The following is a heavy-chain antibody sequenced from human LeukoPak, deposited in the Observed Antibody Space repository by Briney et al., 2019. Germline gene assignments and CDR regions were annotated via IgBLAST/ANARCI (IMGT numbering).Heavy chain of an antibody. CDR1: GFTFSSYG. D-gene: IGHD2-15*01. Sequence: TGGSLRLSCAASGFTFSSYGMSWVRQAPGMGLEWVSYISSGSTTIYYADSVRGRFTIPRDNAKNSLSLQMNSLRAEDTAIHYCARDSCSGGRCYYSFKYFQHWGQGTLVTVSS. CDR3: ARDSCSGGRCYYSFKYFQH. J-gene: IGHJ1*01. V-gene: IGHV3-48*04. CDR2: ISSGSTTI.